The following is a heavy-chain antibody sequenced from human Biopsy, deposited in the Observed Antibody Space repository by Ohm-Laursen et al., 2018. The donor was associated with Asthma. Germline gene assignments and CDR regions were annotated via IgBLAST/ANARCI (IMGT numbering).Heavy chain of an antibody. J-gene: IGHJ4*02. D-gene: IGHD2-15*01. V-gene: IGHV1-69*13. Sequence: ASVKVSCKSLGGTFNTYVIGWVRQAPGQGLEWMGGINFVFGTTTYPQKFQDRVTITADDSTSTVYMELSSLRSEDTAVYYCARKAGSCISRSCYSLDFWGQGTLVTVSS. CDR1: GGTFNTYV. CDR2: INFVFGTT. CDR3: ARKAGSCISRSCYSLDF.